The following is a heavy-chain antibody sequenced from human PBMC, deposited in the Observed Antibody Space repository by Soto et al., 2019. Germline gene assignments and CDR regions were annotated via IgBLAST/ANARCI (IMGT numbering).Heavy chain of an antibody. CDR2: INPSADTT. J-gene: IGHJ4*02. D-gene: IGHD1-26*01. CDR3: VREYGGSRVFDY. V-gene: IGHV1-46*01. CDR1: GYSFTNYF. Sequence: QVQLVQSGAEVNKPGASVKVSCKTSGYSFTNYFIHWVRQAPGQGLEWMGIINPSADTTNYAQKFQGRVTVTRDTSTSTVYMELRSLRSEDTAVYFCVREYGGSRVFDYWGQGTLVTVSS.